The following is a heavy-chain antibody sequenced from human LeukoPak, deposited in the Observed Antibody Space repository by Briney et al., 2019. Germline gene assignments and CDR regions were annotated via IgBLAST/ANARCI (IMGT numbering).Heavy chain of an antibody. V-gene: IGHV3-21*01. D-gene: IGHD2-15*01. CDR1: GFTFSSYS. J-gene: IGHJ4*02. Sequence: PGGSLRLSCAASGFTFSSYSMNWVRQAPGKGLEWVSSISSSSSYIYYADSVKGRFTISRDNAKNSLYLQMNSLRAEDTAVYYCAKARGWFPSGYDYWGQGTLVTVSS. CDR3: AKARGWFPSGYDY. CDR2: ISSSSSYI.